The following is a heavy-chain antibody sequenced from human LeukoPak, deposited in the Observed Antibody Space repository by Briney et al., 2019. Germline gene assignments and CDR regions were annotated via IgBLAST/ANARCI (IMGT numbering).Heavy chain of an antibody. J-gene: IGHJ6*02. CDR1: GGSINTYS. D-gene: IGHD4-23*01. V-gene: IGHV4-4*09. Sequence: SETLSLTCTVSGGSINTYSWSWIRQPPGKGLEWIGYIQTSGSTNYNSSLKSRVTMSVDTSKNQFSLKLSSVTAADTAVYYCARVQPSTVVTPYYYYGMDVWGQGTTVTVSS. CDR3: ARVQPSTVVTPYYYYGMDV. CDR2: IQTSGST.